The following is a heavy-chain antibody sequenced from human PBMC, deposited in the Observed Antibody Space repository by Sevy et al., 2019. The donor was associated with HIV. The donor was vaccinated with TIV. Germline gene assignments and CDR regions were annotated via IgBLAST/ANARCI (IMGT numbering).Heavy chain of an antibody. CDR3: ARQSGVLDGDTAMPDAFDI. V-gene: IGHV3-7*01. Sequence: GGSLRLSCAVSGFTLSSYWMSWVRQAPGKGLEWVANIKQDGIEKYYVDSVKGRFSISGDNAKNSLYLQMNSLRVEDTAMYYCARQSGVLDGDTAMPDAFDIWGQGTMVTVSS. CDR1: GFTLSSYW. J-gene: IGHJ3*02. CDR2: IKQDGIEK. D-gene: IGHD5-18*01.